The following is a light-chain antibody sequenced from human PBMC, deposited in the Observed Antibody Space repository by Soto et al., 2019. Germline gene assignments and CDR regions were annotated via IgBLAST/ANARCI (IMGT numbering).Light chain of an antibody. J-gene: IGLJ2*01. CDR1: SSDVGGYNY. Sequence: QSVLTQSPSASGSPGQSVTISCTGTSSDVGGYNYVSWYQQYPGKAPKVMIYEVSKRPSGVPDRFSGSKSGNTASLTVSGLQAEDEADYYCSSYAGSNNLVFGGGTKVTVL. CDR2: EVS. V-gene: IGLV2-8*01. CDR3: SSYAGSNNLV.